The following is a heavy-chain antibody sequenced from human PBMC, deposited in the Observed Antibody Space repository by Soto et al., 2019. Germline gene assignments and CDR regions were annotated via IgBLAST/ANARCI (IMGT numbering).Heavy chain of an antibody. CDR1: GYSFTSHY. CDR3: ARDPSWHDLVWWFXP. Sequence: ASVKVSCKAIGYSFTSHYMHWVRQAPGQGLEWMGTIYPGGVNIGYAQKFKGRVTMTKDTSTSTVYMELNSLTSEDTAVYYCARDPSWHDLVWWFXPWGQGTLVXVSS. CDR2: IYPGGVNI. D-gene: IGHD1-1*01. V-gene: IGHV1-46*03. J-gene: IGHJ5*02.